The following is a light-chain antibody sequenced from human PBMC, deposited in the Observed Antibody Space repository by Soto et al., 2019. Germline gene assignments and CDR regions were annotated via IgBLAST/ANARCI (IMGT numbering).Light chain of an antibody. J-gene: IGLJ1*01. V-gene: IGLV2-14*01. Sequence: QSVLTQPASVSGSPGQSITISCTGTSSDVGGYKYVSWYQQHTGKAPKLMIYEVSNRPSGVSNRFSGSKSGNTASLTISGLKTEDEADYYGSSYTVRSTLPYVFGTETKLTVL. CDR2: EVS. CDR1: SSDVGGYKY. CDR3: SSYTVRSTLPYV.